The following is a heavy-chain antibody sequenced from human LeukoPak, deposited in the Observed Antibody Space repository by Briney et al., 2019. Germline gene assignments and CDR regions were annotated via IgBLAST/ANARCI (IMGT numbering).Heavy chain of an antibody. D-gene: IGHD4-17*01. V-gene: IGHV3-33*01. CDR3: ARAPDFGEYVGEY. CDR1: GFTFNNYG. CDR2: IWSDGSNT. J-gene: IGHJ4*02. Sequence: GGSLRLSCAAAGFTFNNYGMHWVRQAPGKGLEWVSSIWSDGSNTYYGDSVKGRFTISRDSSKNTLYLQMNSLRDEDTAVYFCARAPDFGEYVGEYWGQGTLVTVSS.